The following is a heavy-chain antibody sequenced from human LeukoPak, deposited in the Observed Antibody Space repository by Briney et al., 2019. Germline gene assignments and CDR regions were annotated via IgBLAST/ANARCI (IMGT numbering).Heavy chain of an antibody. J-gene: IGHJ6*03. CDR3: AREAPSGYMDV. V-gene: IGHV4-4*09. CDR1: GGSISSYY. D-gene: IGHD3-10*01. Sequence: SETLSLTCTVSGGSISSYYWSWIRQPPGKGLEWIGYIYTSGSTNYNPSLKSRVTISVDTSKNQFSLKLSSVTAADTAVYYCAREAPSGYMDVWGKRTTVTVSS. CDR2: IYTSGST.